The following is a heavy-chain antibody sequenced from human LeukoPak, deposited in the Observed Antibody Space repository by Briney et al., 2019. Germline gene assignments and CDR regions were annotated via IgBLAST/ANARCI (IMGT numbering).Heavy chain of an antibody. CDR1: GGSINSGDYY. V-gene: IGHV4-30-4*01. J-gene: IGHJ4*02. D-gene: IGHD2-2*01. CDR2: SYYSGRT. Sequence: SETLSLTGTVYGGSINSGDYYWSWIRQPPGKGLEWIGYSYYSGRTYYNPSLKSRVTISVDTSKSQFSLKLSSVTAADTAVYYCARVLHCSSTRCYAFDYCGQGTLVTVSS. CDR3: ARVLHCSSTRCYAFDY.